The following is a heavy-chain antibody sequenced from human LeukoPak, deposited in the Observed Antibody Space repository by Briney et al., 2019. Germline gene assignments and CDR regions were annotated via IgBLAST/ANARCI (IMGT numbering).Heavy chain of an antibody. J-gene: IGHJ4*02. CDR2: ISAYYGDT. CDR3: ARAPNYTFLTDYYDSSGYIPPFDY. V-gene: IGHV1-18*01. D-gene: IGHD3-22*01. Sequence: ASVTVSCKASGYTFTSNGISWVRQAPEQGLEWMGWISAYYGDTNYPQKLQGRVTMTTDTSTSTAYMELRSLRSDDTAVYYCARAPNYTFLTDYYDSSGYIPPFDYWGQGTLVTVSS. CDR1: GYTFTSNG.